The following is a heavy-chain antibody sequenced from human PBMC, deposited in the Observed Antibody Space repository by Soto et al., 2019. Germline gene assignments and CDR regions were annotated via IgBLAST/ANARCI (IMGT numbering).Heavy chain of an antibody. CDR2: ISGSGGST. Sequence: GSLRLSCAASGFTFNSYAMSWVRQAPGKGLEWVSAISGSGGSTYYADSVKGRFTISRDNSKNTLYLQMNSLRAEDTAVYYCGKDRSYRPYHDAFDIWGQGTMVTVSS. D-gene: IGHD3-16*02. V-gene: IGHV3-23*01. CDR1: GFTFNSYA. J-gene: IGHJ3*02. CDR3: GKDRSYRPYHDAFDI.